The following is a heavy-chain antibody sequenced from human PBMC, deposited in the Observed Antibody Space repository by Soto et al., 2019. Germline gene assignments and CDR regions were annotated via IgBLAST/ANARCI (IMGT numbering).Heavy chain of an antibody. J-gene: IGHJ4*02. CDR3: AKLGQQMDMYFDY. CDR2: FHLNGDPT. Sequence: GGSLRLSCAASGFAFSGYAMSWVRQSPGKGPGWVSTFHLNGDPTYYSGSVKGGFTISSDISKKRLYLQMTSLRAEDTAIYYCAKLGQQMDMYFDYWGQGTLVTVSS. V-gene: IGHV3-23*01. D-gene: IGHD6-13*01. CDR1: GFAFSGYA.